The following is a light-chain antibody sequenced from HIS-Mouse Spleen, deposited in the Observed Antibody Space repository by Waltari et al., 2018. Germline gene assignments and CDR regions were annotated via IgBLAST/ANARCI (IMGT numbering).Light chain of an antibody. CDR1: KLGDKY. V-gene: IGLV3-1*01. CDR2: QDG. J-gene: IGLJ2*01. CDR3: QAWDSSTAV. Sequence: SYELTQPPSVSVSPGQTASITCSGDKLGDKYACWYQQKPGQSPVLVIHQDGKRPSGIPERFSGSNSGNTATLTISGTQAMDEADYYCQAWDSSTAVFGGGTKLTVL.